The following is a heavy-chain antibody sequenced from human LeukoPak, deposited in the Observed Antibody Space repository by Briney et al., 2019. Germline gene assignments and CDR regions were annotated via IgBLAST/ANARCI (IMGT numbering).Heavy chain of an antibody. D-gene: IGHD3-22*01. V-gene: IGHV3-11*01. CDR3: AREGWLLLLGAFDI. CDR2: ISSSGSTI. J-gene: IGHJ3*02. CDR1: GGSISSSSYY. Sequence: LSLTCTVSGGSISSSSYYMSWIRQAPGKGLEWVSYISSSGSTIYYADSVKGRFTISRDNAKNSLYLQMNSLRAEDTAVYYCAREGWLLLLGAFDIWGQGTMVTVSS.